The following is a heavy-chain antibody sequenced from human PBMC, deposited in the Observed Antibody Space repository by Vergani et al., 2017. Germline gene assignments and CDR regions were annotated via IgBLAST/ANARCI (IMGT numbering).Heavy chain of an antibody. J-gene: IGHJ4*02. D-gene: IGHD4-23*01. V-gene: IGHV3-13*01. CDR1: GFTFSSYD. Sequence: EVQLVESGGGLVQPGGSLRLSCAASGFTFSSYDMHWFRQATGKGLEWVSAIGTADDTYYPGSVKGRFTISRENAKNSLYLQMNSLRAGDTAIYYCARAGATTMGDPACYWGQGTLVIVSA. CDR3: ARAGATTMGDPACY. CDR2: IGTADDT.